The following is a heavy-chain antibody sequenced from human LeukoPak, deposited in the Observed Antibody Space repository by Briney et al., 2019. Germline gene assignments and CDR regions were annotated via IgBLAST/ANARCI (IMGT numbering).Heavy chain of an antibody. CDR3: ARGRPCSSTSCRREYTEKPTGWKYYFDY. CDR1: GGSFSGYY. V-gene: IGHV4-34*01. J-gene: IGHJ4*02. Sequence: SETLSLTCAVYGGSFSGYYWSWIRQPPGKGLEWIGEINHSGSTNYNPSLKSRVTISVDTSKNQFSLKLSSVTAADTAVYYCARGRPCSSTSCRREYTEKPTGWKYYFDYWGQGTLVTVSS. CDR2: INHSGST. D-gene: IGHD2-2*01.